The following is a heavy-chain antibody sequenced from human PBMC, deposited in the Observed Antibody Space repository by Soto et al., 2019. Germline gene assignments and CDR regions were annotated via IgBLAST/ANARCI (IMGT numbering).Heavy chain of an antibody. J-gene: IGHJ2*01. V-gene: IGHV4-4*07. D-gene: IGHD3-9*01. Sequence: SETLSLTCTVSGVSITPYFWSWIRQPAGEAPEWLGHIYASGRTTYNPSLRSRVTMFVSQTQVSLRLTSVTAADTAVYYCARHFDVDPSLDHYYFDLWGRGALVTVSS. CDR1: GVSITPYF. CDR3: ARHFDVDPSLDHYYFDL. CDR2: IYASGRT.